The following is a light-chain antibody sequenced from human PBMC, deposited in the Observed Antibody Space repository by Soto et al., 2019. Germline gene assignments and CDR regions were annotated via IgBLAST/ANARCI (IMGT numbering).Light chain of an antibody. CDR2: AAS. Sequence: EIVLTQSLGTLSLSPGDRAALSCRASQSVSSSYLAWYQHKPGQAPRLLIYAASSRATGTPDRFSGSGSGTDYTLTISRLEPEDFAVYYCQHYGSSRTFGQGTKVEIK. J-gene: IGKJ1*01. CDR3: QHYGSSRT. V-gene: IGKV3-20*01. CDR1: QSVSSSY.